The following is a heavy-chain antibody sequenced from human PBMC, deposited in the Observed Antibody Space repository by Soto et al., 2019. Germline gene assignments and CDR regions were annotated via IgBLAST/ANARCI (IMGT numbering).Heavy chain of an antibody. CDR1: GFICSSYD. D-gene: IGHD1-1*01. CDR2: ILVGGSP. CDR3: AKATATSGGAFEI. Sequence: GGSLRLSCAVSGFICSSYDMSWVRQAPGKGLEWVSTILVGGSPHYEDSVKGRFTISRDASKNTAYLQMNSLTAGDTALYYCAKATATSGGAFEIYGQGAMVTVSS. V-gene: IGHV3-23*01. J-gene: IGHJ3*02.